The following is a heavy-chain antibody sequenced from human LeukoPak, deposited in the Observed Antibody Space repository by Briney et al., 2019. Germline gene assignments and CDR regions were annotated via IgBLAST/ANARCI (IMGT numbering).Heavy chain of an antibody. CDR3: TRDLVRTTSYYPRDWSDP. V-gene: IGHV3-23*01. J-gene: IGHJ5*02. CDR1: GFTFSSYA. Sequence: GGSLRLSCAASGFTFSSYAMSWVRQAPGKGLEWVSAISGSGGSTYYADSVKGRFTISRDNSKNTLYLQMNSLRAEDTAVYYYTRDLVRTTSYYPRDWSDPWGQGTLVTASS. CDR2: ISGSGGST. D-gene: IGHD2-2*01.